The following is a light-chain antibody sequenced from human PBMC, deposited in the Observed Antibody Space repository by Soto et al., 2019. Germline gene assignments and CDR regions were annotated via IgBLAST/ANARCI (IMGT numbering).Light chain of an antibody. CDR3: QQYGSSLSIT. CDR2: GAS. CDR1: QSVSSSY. Sequence: EIVLTQSPGTLSLSPGERASLSCRAGQSVSSSYLAWYQQKPGQAPRLLIYGASSRATGIPDRSSGSGSGTDFTLTISRLEPEDFAVYYCQQYGSSLSITFGQGTRLEI. J-gene: IGKJ5*01. V-gene: IGKV3-20*01.